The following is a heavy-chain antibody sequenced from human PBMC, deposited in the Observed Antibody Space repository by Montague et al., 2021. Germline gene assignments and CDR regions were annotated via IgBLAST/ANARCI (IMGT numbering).Heavy chain of an antibody. J-gene: IGHJ4*02. V-gene: IGHV3-23*01. D-gene: IGHD6-13*01. CDR2: TSATGGST. CDR1: GFTFSGYA. CDR3: AKNRAAPGRSSFDY. Sequence: SLRLSCAASGFTFSGYAMSWVRQAPGKGLEWVSGTSATGGSTFYADSVKGRFIISRDNSKNTLFLQMNSLRADDTAVYYCAKNRAAPGRSSFDYWGQGTLVTVSS.